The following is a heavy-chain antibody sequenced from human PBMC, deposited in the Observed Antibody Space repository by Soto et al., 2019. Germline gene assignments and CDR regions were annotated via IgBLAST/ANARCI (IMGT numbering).Heavy chain of an antibody. CDR3: ARYYRVPSAGAMDV. Sequence: PSETLSLTCTVSGGSLNSGDYHWSWIRQSPGKGLEWIGAIYYSGSTYYSPSLKSRIRISVDTSKNQFSLKVNSVTAADTAGYYCARYYRVPSAGAMDVWGQGTTVTVSS. CDR1: GGSLNSGDYH. J-gene: IGHJ6*02. CDR2: IYYSGST. D-gene: IGHD3-10*01. V-gene: IGHV4-30-4*01.